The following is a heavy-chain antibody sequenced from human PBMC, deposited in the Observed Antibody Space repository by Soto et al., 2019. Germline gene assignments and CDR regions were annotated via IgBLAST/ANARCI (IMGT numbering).Heavy chain of an antibody. CDR1: GFSFSSYA. D-gene: IGHD1-26*01. J-gene: IGHJ4*02. V-gene: IGHV3-30*14. CDR2: ITYDGSNK. Sequence: QVQLVESGGGVVQPGRSLRLSCAASGFSFSSYAMHWVRQAPGKGLEWVAVITYDGSNKYYADSVKGRFTISRDNSKNTLYLQMNSLRAEDTAVYYCARDLRGSYHRGYFDYWGQGTLVTVSS. CDR3: ARDLRGSYHRGYFDY.